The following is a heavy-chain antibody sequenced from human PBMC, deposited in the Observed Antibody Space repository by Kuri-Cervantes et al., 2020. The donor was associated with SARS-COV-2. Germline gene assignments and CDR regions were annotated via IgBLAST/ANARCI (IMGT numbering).Heavy chain of an antibody. CDR2: ISGSGGST. D-gene: IGHD3-16*01. CDR3: TRLDGGGSY. CDR1: GITFSTYA. Sequence: GGSLRLSCAASGITFSTYAMSWVRQAPGKGLEWVSAISGSGGSTYYADSVKGRFTISRDNSKNTLYLQMNSLRAEDTAVYYCTRLDGGGSYWGQGTLVTVSS. V-gene: IGHV3-23*01. J-gene: IGHJ4*02.